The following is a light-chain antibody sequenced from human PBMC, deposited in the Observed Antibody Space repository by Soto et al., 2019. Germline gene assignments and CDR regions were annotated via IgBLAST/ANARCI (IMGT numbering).Light chain of an antibody. J-gene: IGLJ1*01. CDR2: GVN. Sequence: QSALTQPASVSGSPGQSITISCTGTTNDVGGYKYVSWYQQHPGKAPKLMIYGVNNRASGVSNRSSGSKSGNTASLTISGLQAEDEADYFCSSYTSNDTLEVFGAGTKVTVL. CDR3: SSYTSNDTLEV. CDR1: TNDVGGYKY. V-gene: IGLV2-14*01.